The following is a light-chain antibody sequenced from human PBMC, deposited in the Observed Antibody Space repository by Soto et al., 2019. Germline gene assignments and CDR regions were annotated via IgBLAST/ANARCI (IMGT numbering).Light chain of an antibody. V-gene: IGLV1-40*01. Sequence: QSVLTQPPSVSGAPGQRVTISCIGGSSNIGAGYEVHWYQQLPGTVPKLMIYEVSNRPSGVSNRFSGSKSGNTASLTISGLQAEDEADYYCSSYTSSSTLEVFGTGTKLTVL. CDR1: SSNIGAGYE. J-gene: IGLJ1*01. CDR3: SSYTSSSTLEV. CDR2: EVS.